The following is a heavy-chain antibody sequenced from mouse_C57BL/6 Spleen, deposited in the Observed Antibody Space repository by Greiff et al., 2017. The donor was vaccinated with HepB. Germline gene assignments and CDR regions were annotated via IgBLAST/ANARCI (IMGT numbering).Heavy chain of an antibody. CDR2: IPPNSGST. Sequence: QVQLQQPGAELVKPGASVKLSCKASGYTFTSYWMHWVKQRPGQGLEWIGMIPPNSGSTNYNEKFKSKATLTVDKSSSTAYMQLSSLTSEDSAVYYCASDGNAAWFAYWGQGTLVTVSA. V-gene: IGHV1-64*01. D-gene: IGHD2-1*01. CDR3: ASDGNAAWFAY. J-gene: IGHJ3*01. CDR1: GYTFTSYW.